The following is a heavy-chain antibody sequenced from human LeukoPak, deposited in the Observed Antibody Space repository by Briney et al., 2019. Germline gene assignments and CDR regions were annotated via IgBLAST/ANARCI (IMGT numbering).Heavy chain of an antibody. V-gene: IGHV1-2*02. CDR2: INPNSGVT. CDR1: GYTFTSYY. Sequence: ASVKVSCKASGYTFTSYYMHWVRQAPGQGLEWMGWINPNSGVTNYAQKFQGRVTVTRDTSINTAYMELSRLRSDDTAVYYCARDLSYYGSGSYYFDYWGQGTLVTVSS. D-gene: IGHD3-10*01. J-gene: IGHJ4*02. CDR3: ARDLSYYGSGSYYFDY.